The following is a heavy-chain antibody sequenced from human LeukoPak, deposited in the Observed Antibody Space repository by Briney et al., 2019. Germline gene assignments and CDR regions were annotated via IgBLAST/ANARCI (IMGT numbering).Heavy chain of an antibody. CDR2: ISWNSGSI. V-gene: IGHV3-9*01. CDR3: AKDPTSSDYGDYAGYMDV. J-gene: IGHJ6*03. Sequence: PGGSLRLSCAASGFTFNDYAMHWVRHAPGKGLEWVSGISWNSGSIGYADSVKGRFTISRDNAKNSLHLQMNSLRAEDTALYYCAKDPTSSDYGDYAGYMDVWGKGTTVTVSS. CDR1: GFTFNDYA. D-gene: IGHD4-17*01.